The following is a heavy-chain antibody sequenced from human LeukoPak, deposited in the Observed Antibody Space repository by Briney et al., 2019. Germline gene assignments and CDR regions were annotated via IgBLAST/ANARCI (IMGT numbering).Heavy chain of an antibody. J-gene: IGHJ4*02. V-gene: IGHV3-23*01. CDR1: GFTFSSYA. CDR3: AKDRLAVAVAGPVDY. CDR2: ISGSGGST. Sequence: PGGSLRLSCAASGFTFSSYAMSWVRQAPGKGLEWVSAISGSGGSTYYAGSVKGRFTISRDNSKNTLYLQMNSLRAEDTAVYYCAKDRLAVAVAGPVDYWGQGTLVTVSS. D-gene: IGHD6-19*01.